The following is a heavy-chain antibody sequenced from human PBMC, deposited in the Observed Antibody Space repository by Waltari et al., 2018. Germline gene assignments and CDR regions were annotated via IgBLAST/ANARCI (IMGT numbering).Heavy chain of an antibody. Sequence: QVQLVQSGAEVKKPGASVKVSCKASGYTFTGYYMHWVRQAPGQGLEWMGRINPNSGGTNYAQKFQGRVTMTRDTSISTAYMELSRLRSDDTAVYYCARAPCGGDCHLAAFDIWGQGTMVTVSS. V-gene: IGHV1-2*06. CDR3: ARAPCGGDCHLAAFDI. CDR2: INPNSGGT. D-gene: IGHD2-21*01. CDR1: GYTFTGYY. J-gene: IGHJ3*02.